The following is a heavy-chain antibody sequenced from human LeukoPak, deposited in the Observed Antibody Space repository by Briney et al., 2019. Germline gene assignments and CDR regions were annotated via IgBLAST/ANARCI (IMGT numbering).Heavy chain of an antibody. CDR2: IKEDGSQK. CDR3: ARDVAYNAFDY. CDR1: GFTFSTFSRSW. J-gene: IGHJ4*02. Sequence: GGSLRLSCAASGFTFSTFSRSWMSWVRQAPGKGLEWVANIKEDGSQKYYVDSVKGRFTISRDNAKNSVYLQMSSLRAEDTAVYFCARDVAYNAFDYWGQGTLVTVSS. V-gene: IGHV3-7*01. D-gene: IGHD1-14*01.